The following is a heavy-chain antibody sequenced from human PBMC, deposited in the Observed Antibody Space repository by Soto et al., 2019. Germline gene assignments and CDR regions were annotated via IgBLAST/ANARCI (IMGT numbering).Heavy chain of an antibody. J-gene: IGHJ5*02. CDR1: GGSISSSSYY. Sequence: SETLSLTCTVSGGSISSSSYYWGWIRQPPGKGLEWIGSIYYSGSTYYNPSLKSRVTISVDTSKNQFSLKLSSVTAADTAVYYCARQYFDWLLPILNWFDPWGQGTLVTVSS. D-gene: IGHD3-9*01. CDR2: IYYSGST. V-gene: IGHV4-39*01. CDR3: ARQYFDWLLPILNWFDP.